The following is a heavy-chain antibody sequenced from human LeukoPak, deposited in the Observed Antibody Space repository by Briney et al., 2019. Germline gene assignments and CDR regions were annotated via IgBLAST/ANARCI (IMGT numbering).Heavy chain of an antibody. Sequence: SETLSLTCAVSGYSITSGHYWGWLRQPPGKGLEWIGTIYHTGSTYYNPSLKSRATMSVDTSKNQFSLRLTSMTAADTAVYYCARGLVDSSSYYYYMDVWGKGTTVTVSS. CDR1: GYSITSGHY. CDR3: ARGLVDSSSYYYYMDV. CDR2: IYHTGST. D-gene: IGHD3-22*01. J-gene: IGHJ6*03. V-gene: IGHV4-38-2*01.